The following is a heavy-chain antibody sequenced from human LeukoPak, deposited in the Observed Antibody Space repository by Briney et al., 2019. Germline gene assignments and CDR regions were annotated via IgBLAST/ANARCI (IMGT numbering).Heavy chain of an antibody. CDR2: IYYSGST. CDR1: GGSISSGGYY. V-gene: IGHV4-31*03. Sequence: TLSLTCTVSGGSISSGGYYWSWIRQHPGKGLEWIGYIYYSGSTYYNPSLKSRVTISVDTSKNQFSLKLSSVTAADTAVCYCARNPTSFRTTVVTPGAFDIWGQGTMVTVSS. CDR3: ARNPTSFRTTVVTPGAFDI. J-gene: IGHJ3*02. D-gene: IGHD4-23*01.